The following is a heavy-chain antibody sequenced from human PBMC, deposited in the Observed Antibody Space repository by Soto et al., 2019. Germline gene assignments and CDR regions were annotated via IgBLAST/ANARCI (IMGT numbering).Heavy chain of an antibody. CDR3: VRYCSTTLCNGVATRTFDY. V-gene: IGHV3-48*03. CDR2: ISSGGSTV. D-gene: IGHD2-2*01. Sequence: GGSLRLSCVAYRFTFSTYEMHWVRQAPGKXLEWVSYISSGGSTVYYAYSVKGRFTISRDNTRNSLYLQMNILRDEDTALYYCVRYCSTTLCNGVATRTFDYWGQGTLVTVSS. J-gene: IGHJ4*02. CDR1: RFTFSTYE.